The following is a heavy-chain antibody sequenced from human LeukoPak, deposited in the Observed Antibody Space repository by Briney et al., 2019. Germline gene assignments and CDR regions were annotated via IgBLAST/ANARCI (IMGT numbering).Heavy chain of an antibody. D-gene: IGHD2-15*01. J-gene: IGHJ6*02. CDR2: IYYSGST. CDR3: ARALHVVAAKYYYYYGMDV. V-gene: IGHV4-39*07. CDR1: GGSISSSSYY. Sequence: PSETLSLTCTVSGGSISSSSYYWGWIRQPPGKGLEWIGSIYYSGSTYYNPSLKSRVTISVDTSKNQFSLKLSSVTAADTAVYYCARALHVVAAKYYYYYGMDVWGQGTTVTVSS.